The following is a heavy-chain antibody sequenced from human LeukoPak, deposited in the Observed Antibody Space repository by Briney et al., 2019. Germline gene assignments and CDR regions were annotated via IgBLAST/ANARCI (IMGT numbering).Heavy chain of an antibody. J-gene: IGHJ4*02. D-gene: IGHD2-8*01. CDR2: FYSNGSP. Sequence: SETLSLTCTVSGGSISRYYWSWIRQPPGKGLEWIGYFYSNGSPNYNPSLKSRVTISGDTSKNQFSLKLTSVAAADTAVYYCAGQGVWGQGTLVTVSS. V-gene: IGHV4-59*01. CDR3: AGQGV. CDR1: GGSISRYY.